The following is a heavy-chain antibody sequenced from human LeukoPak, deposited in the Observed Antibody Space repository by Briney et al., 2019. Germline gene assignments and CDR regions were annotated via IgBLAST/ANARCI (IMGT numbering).Heavy chain of an antibody. CDR3: ATYLGNYGDYPNFDY. D-gene: IGHD4-17*01. CDR2: ISGSGGST. CDR1: GFTFSSYA. V-gene: IGHV3-23*01. Sequence: GGSLRLSCAASGFTFSSYAMSWVRQAPGKGLEWVSAISGSGGSTYYADSVKGRFTISRDNSKNTLYLQMNSLRAEDTAVYYCATYLGNYGDYPNFDYWGQGTLVTVSS. J-gene: IGHJ4*02.